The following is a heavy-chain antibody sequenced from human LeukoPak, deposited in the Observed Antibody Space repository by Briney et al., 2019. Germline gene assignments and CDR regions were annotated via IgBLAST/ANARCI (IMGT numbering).Heavy chain of an antibody. Sequence: PGRSLRLSCAASGFTFSSYAMHWVRQAPGEGLEWVAVISYDGSNKYYADSVKGRFTISRDNSKNTLYLQMNSLRAEDTAVYYCARDRGYSYGYWYYYYYGMDVWGQGTTVTVSS. D-gene: IGHD5-18*01. CDR2: ISYDGSNK. CDR1: GFTFSSYA. V-gene: IGHV3-30-3*01. CDR3: ARDRGYSYGYWYYYYYGMDV. J-gene: IGHJ6*02.